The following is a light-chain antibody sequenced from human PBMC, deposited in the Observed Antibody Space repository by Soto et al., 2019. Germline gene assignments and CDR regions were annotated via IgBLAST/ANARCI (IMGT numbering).Light chain of an antibody. J-gene: IGLJ2*01. Sequence: QSALTQPASVSGSPGQSITISCTGSSSDIGGYNYVSWYQQHPGKASKLLIYDVSYRPSGISDRFSGSKSGNTASLTISGLQPDDEADYYCSSYGASSTLFGGGTQLTVL. CDR1: SSDIGGYNY. V-gene: IGLV2-14*03. CDR3: SSYGASSTL. CDR2: DVS.